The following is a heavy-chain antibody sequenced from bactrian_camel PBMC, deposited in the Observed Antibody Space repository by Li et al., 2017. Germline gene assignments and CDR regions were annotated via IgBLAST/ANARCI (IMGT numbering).Heavy chain of an antibody. Sequence: VQLVESGGGSAQAGGSLRLSCSASGYTLTSICMGWFRQAPGKEREGVAMIYTRPGNTYYADAVKGRFTIARGNGQNTVYLQMDSLKPEDTAMYYCAADRLRCLTPHLWGDYDYWGQGTQVTVS. CDR2: IYTRPGNT. D-gene: IGHD5*01. J-gene: IGHJ4*01. CDR1: GYTLTSIC. V-gene: IGHV3S63*01. CDR3: AADRLRCLTPHLWGDYDY.